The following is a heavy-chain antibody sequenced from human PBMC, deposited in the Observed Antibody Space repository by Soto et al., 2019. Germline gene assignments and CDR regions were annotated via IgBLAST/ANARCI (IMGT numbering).Heavy chain of an antibody. CDR2: VTHSGTA. J-gene: IGHJ4*02. V-gene: IGHV4-30-2*01. CDR3: ARIHWAQSSLDY. D-gene: IGHD6-19*01. CDR1: GGSIDSGAFS. Sequence: PXETLSLTCAVSGGSIDSGAFSLSWIRQPPGKGLEWIGYVTHSGTAYSIPSLNGRLTLSVDSSQTQFSLKLTSVTAADSAFYYCARIHWAQSSLDYWGRGILVTVSS.